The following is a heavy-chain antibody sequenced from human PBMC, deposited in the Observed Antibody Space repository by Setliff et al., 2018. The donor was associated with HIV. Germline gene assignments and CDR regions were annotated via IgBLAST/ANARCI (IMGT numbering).Heavy chain of an antibody. D-gene: IGHD6-6*01. CDR2: ISGSGGST. J-gene: IGHJ4*02. V-gene: IGHV3-23*01. Sequence: ETLSLTCTVSGGPFSSSSYYWGWIRQPPGKGLEWVSAISGSGGSTYYADSVKGRFTISRDNSKNTLYLQMNSLRAGDTAVYYCARYEYSSSPAFDYWGQGTLVTVSS. CDR3: ARYEYSSSPAFDY. CDR1: GGPFSSSSYY.